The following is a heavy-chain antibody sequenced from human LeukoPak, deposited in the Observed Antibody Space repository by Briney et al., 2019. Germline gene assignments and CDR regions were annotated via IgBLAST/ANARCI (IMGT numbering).Heavy chain of an antibody. CDR2: IYYTGTS. CDR1: GGSISSHY. V-gene: IGHV4-59*08. J-gene: IGHJ3*02. CDR3: AGQGIDAFDI. Sequence: PSDTLSLTCTVSGGSISSHYWSWIRQPPGKALGWIAYIYYTGTSNYNPSLKSRVTISVDTSKNQISLRLSSVTAADAAVYYCAGQGIDAFDIWGQGTLVTVSS.